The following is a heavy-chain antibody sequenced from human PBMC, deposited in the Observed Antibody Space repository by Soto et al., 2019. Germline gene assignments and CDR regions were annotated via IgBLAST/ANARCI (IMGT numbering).Heavy chain of an antibody. CDR2: INHSGST. V-gene: IGHV4-34*01. D-gene: IGHD6-19*01. CDR1: GGSFSGYY. J-gene: IGHJ4*02. Sequence: SETLSLTCAVYGGSFSGYYRSWIRQPPGKGLEWIGEINHSGSTNYNPSLKSRVTISVDTSKNQFSLKLSSVTAADTAVYYCAREQWLVSGPLFDYWGQGTLVTVSS. CDR3: AREQWLVSGPLFDY.